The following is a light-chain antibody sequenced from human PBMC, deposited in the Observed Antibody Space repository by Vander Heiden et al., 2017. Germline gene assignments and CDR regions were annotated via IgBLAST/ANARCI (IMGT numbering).Light chain of an antibody. CDR3: QVWDTSGGQWV. CDR2: NDV. V-gene: IGLV3-21*02. Sequence: SYVLTQPPSVSVAPGQPARIPCGGNNIGTKNVHWYRQKPGQAPVLVVYNDVDRPSGIPARFSGSNAGNTAALSISRVEAGDEADYYCQVWDTSGGQWVFGGGTKLTVL. CDR1: NIGTKN. J-gene: IGLJ3*02.